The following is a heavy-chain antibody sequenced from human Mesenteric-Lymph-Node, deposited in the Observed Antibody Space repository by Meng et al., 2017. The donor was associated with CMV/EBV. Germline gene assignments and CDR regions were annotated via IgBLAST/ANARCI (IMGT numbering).Heavy chain of an antibody. CDR2: IYWDDDK. V-gene: IGHV2-5*02. CDR1: FSLRTSGVG. CDR3: AHRRLGFTYGTYFDY. Sequence: FSLRTSGVGVGWIRQPPGKALEWLAVIYWDDDKRYSPSLKSRLTITKDTSKNQVVLTMTNMDPVDTATYYCAHRRLGFTYGTYFDYWGLGTPVTVSS. J-gene: IGHJ4*02. D-gene: IGHD5-18*01.